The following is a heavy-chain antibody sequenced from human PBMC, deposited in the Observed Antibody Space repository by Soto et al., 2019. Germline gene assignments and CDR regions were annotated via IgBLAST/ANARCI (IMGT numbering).Heavy chain of an antibody. CDR2: ISGYNGNT. J-gene: IGHJ4*02. CDR1: GYTFTSYS. CDR3: ARSLGIAAAATD. Sequence: GASVKVSCKASGYTFTSYSFNWVRQVPGQGLEWMGWISGYNGNTKYPQKLQGRVTMTTETSTSTAYMELRSLRSDDTAMYYCARSLGIAAAATDWGQGTLVTVSS. V-gene: IGHV1-18*01. D-gene: IGHD6-13*01.